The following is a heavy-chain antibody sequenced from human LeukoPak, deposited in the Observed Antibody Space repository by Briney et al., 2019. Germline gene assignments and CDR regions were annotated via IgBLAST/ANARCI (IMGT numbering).Heavy chain of an antibody. CDR3: ARSVSEWELLWFDL. D-gene: IGHD1-26*01. V-gene: IGHV4-61*02. J-gene: IGHJ5*02. CDR1: GDSISSGDYY. CDR2: ISSSGST. Sequence: SETLSLTCTVSGDSISSGDYYWSWIRQPAGKGLEWVGRISSSGSTNYNPSLKSRVTISVDTSKNQFSLKLSSVTAADTAVYYCARSVSEWELLWFDLWGQGTRVTVSS.